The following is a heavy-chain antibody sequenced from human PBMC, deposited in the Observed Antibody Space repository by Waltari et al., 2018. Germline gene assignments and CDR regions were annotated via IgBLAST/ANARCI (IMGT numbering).Heavy chain of an antibody. Sequence: QVQLQQWGAGLLKPSETLSLTCAVYGGSFSGSYCSWLRQSPGKGPEWNGEINHSGSTNQNPSLKSRVTISVDMSKNQFSLKLSSVTAADTAVYYCTRKGPLYYYYYMDVWGRGTTVTVSS. V-gene: IGHV4-34*01. CDR1: GGSFSGSY. CDR3: TRKGPLYYYYYMDV. CDR2: INHSGST. J-gene: IGHJ6*03.